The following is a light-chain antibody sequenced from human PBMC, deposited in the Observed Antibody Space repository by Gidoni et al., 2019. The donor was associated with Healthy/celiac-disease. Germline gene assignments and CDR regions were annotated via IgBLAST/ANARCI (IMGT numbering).Light chain of an antibody. CDR2: AAS. V-gene: IGKV1-39*01. CDR3: QQSYSTPQVS. J-gene: IGKJ2*01. Sequence: DIQMTQSPSSLSASVGDRVTITCRASQSISSYLHWYQQKPGKAPKLLIYAASSLQSGVPSRFSGSGSGTDFTLTISSLQPEDFATYYCQQSYSTPQVSFGQXTKLEIK. CDR1: QSISSY.